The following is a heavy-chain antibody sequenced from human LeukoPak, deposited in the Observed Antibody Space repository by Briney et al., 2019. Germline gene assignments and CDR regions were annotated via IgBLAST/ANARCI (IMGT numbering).Heavy chain of an antibody. CDR2: ISAYNGNT. D-gene: IGHD2-2*01. Sequence: ASVKVSCKASGYTFTSYGISWVRQAPGQGLEWMGWISAYNGNTNYAQKFQGRVTITADESTSTAYMELSSLRSEDTAVYYCAREQEYQLLYFDLWGRGTLVTVSS. J-gene: IGHJ2*01. CDR3: AREQEYQLLYFDL. V-gene: IGHV1-18*01. CDR1: GYTFTSYG.